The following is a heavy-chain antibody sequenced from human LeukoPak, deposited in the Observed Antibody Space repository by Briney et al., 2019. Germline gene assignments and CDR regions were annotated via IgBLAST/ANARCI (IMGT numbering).Heavy chain of an antibody. CDR2: INWHGGST. CDR1: GFTFDDYG. V-gene: IGHV3-20*01. D-gene: IGHD2-2*01. Sequence: GSSLILSCASFGFTFDDYGMGWVRQAPGNGLEWVSGINWHGGSTGYADSVQGRFTISRDNAKNSLYLQMNRLRADDTALYHCARTSCSSTSCPPDYWGQGTLVTVSS. CDR3: ARTSCSSTSCPPDY. J-gene: IGHJ4*02.